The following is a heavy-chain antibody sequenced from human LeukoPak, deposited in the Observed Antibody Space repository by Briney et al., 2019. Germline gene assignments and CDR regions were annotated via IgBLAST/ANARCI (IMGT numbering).Heavy chain of an antibody. CDR3: ARASRSYDSSGYQPPDY. D-gene: IGHD3-22*01. V-gene: IGHV1-18*01. CDR1: GYTLTKYA. Sequence: GASVKVSCKASGYTLTKYAMIWVRQAPGQGLEWMGWISAYNGNTNYAQKLQGRVTMTTDTSTGTAYMELRSLRSDDTAVYYCARASRSYDSSGYQPPDYWGQGTLVTVSS. J-gene: IGHJ4*02. CDR2: ISAYNGNT.